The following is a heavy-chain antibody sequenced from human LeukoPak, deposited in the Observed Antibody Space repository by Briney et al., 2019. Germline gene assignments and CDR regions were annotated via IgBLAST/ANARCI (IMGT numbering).Heavy chain of an antibody. D-gene: IGHD6-19*01. CDR3: ARDSGSDSSGWYDWLPYYYYYMDV. J-gene: IGHJ6*03. Sequence: GGSLRLSCAASGFTFSSYNMNWVRQAPGKGLEWVSSISSSSDYIYYADSVKGRFTISRDNSKNTLYLQMNSLRPEDTAVYYCARDSGSDSSGWYDWLPYYYYYMDVWGKGTTVTISS. CDR2: ISSSSDYI. V-gene: IGHV3-21*01. CDR1: GFTFSSYN.